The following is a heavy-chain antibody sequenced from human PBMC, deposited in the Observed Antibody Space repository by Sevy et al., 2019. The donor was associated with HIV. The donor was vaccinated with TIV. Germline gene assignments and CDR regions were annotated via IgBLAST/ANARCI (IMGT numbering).Heavy chain of an antibody. CDR3: AKNPDYGGNSVVYYFDY. D-gene: IGHD4-17*01. CDR2: ISGSGGST. J-gene: IGHJ4*02. CDR1: GFTITGKA. V-gene: IGHV3-23*01. Sequence: GGSLRLSCAASGFTITGKAVHWVRQAPGKGLEWVSAISGSGGSTYYADSVKGRFTISRDNSKNTLYLQMNSLRAEDTAIYYCAKNPDYGGNSVVYYFDYWGQGTLVTVSS.